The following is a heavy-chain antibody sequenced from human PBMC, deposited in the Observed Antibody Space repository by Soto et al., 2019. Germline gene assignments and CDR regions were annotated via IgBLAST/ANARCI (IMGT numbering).Heavy chain of an antibody. J-gene: IGHJ6*03. V-gene: IGHV3-73*01. Sequence: EVQLVESGGGLVQPGGSLKLSCAASGFTFSGSAMHWVRQASGKGLEWVGRIRSKANSYATAYAASVKGRFTISRDDSKNTAYLQMNSLKTEDTAVYYCTSRYCSGGSCYPPDYYYYYMDVWGKGTTVTVSS. D-gene: IGHD2-15*01. CDR1: GFTFSGSA. CDR3: TSRYCSGGSCYPPDYYYYYMDV. CDR2: IRSKANSYAT.